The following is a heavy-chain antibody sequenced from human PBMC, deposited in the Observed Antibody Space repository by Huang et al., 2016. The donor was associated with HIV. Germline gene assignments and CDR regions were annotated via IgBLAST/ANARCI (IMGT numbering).Heavy chain of an antibody. Sequence: QVQLQQWGAGLLKPSETLSLTCAVYGGSFSGYYWSWIRQPPGKGLEWSGEINHSGSTTSNPSLKRRVTISVDTSKTEFSLKLNAVTAADTAVYYCARGHDYYDSSGREAFDIWGQGTMVTVSS. D-gene: IGHD3-22*01. CDR2: INHSGST. CDR3: ARGHDYYDSSGREAFDI. V-gene: IGHV4-34*01. CDR1: GGSFSGYY. J-gene: IGHJ3*02.